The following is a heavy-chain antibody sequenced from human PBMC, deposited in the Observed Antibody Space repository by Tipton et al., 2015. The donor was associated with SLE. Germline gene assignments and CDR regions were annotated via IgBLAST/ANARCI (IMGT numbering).Heavy chain of an antibody. J-gene: IGHJ1*01. Sequence: TLSLTCTVSGGSISFDSWCWIRQSAGGGQEWIGRIYSTGDRDYNPPLRSGGTMSIDATQNRVSLRLNSVTAADTAVYYCATAYCSGGNCFWEYFENWGQGTLVTVSS. CDR3: ATAYCSGGNCFWEYFEN. CDR1: GGSISFDS. D-gene: IGHD2-15*01. V-gene: IGHV4-4*07. CDR2: IYSTGDR.